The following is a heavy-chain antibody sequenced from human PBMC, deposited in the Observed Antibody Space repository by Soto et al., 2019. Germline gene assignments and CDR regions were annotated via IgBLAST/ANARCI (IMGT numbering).Heavy chain of an antibody. CDR3: ARVGSSGSNWFDS. Sequence: PSETLSLTCAVSGGSISSSNWWSWVRQPPGKGLEWIGEIYHSGSTNYNPSLKRRVTISVDKSKNLFSLKLSSVTAADTAVYYCARVGSSGSNWFDSWGQGILVTVSS. CDR1: GGSISSSNW. D-gene: IGHD6-13*01. J-gene: IGHJ5*01. CDR2: IYHSGST. V-gene: IGHV4-4*02.